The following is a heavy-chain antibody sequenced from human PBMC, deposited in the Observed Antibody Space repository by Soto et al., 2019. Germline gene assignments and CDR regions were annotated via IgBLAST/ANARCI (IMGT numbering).Heavy chain of an antibody. CDR3: ARLASGWQYYYFDF. CDR1: GGSFSPYF. D-gene: IGHD6-19*01. CDR2: INHSGST. J-gene: IGHJ2*01. Sequence: QVQLQQWGAGLLKPSETLSLTCAVYGGSFSPYFWSWIRQPPGKGLEWIGEINHSGSTNYNPSLTRRATLSVDTSKNPGSGQLTSVTAADTAVYYCARLASGWQYYYFDFWGRGTPVTVSS. V-gene: IGHV4-34*01.